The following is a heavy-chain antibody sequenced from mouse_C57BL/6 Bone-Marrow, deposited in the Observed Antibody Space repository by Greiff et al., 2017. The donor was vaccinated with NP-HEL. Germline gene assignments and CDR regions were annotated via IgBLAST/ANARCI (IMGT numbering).Heavy chain of an antibody. D-gene: IGHD1-2*01. V-gene: IGHV14-1*01. Sequence: EVKLMESGAELVRPGASVKLSCTASGFNITDYYMHWVKQRPEQGLEWVGRIDPEDGDTEYAPKFQGKATMTADTSSNTAYLQLSSLTSEDTAVYYCTTRLRRYFDVWGTGTTVTVSS. J-gene: IGHJ1*03. CDR1: GFNITDYY. CDR2: IDPEDGDT. CDR3: TTRLRRYFDV.